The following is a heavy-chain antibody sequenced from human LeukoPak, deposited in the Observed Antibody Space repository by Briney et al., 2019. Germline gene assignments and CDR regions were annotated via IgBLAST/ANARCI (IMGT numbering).Heavy chain of an antibody. Sequence: ASVKVSCKASGGTFSSYAISWVRQAPGQGLEWMGGIIPIFGTANYAQKFQGRVTITADESTSTAYMGLSRLRSEDTAVYYCASPTSSSSLPYYYYGMDVWGQGTTVTVSS. D-gene: IGHD6-6*01. CDR1: GGTFSSYA. CDR3: ASPTSSSSLPYYYYGMDV. J-gene: IGHJ6*02. V-gene: IGHV1-69*13. CDR2: IIPIFGTA.